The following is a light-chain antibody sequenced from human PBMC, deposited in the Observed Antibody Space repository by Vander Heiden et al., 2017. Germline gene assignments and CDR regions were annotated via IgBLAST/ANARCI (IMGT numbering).Light chain of an antibody. Sequence: SYELRQPPTVSVAPGQTARITCSGDALPKQYAYWYQQKPGQAPVLLIYKDSERPSGIPERFSGSSSGTTVTLTISGVQAEDEADYYCQSTDSSDTYVVFAGGTKLTVL. V-gene: IGLV3-25*03. CDR2: KDS. J-gene: IGLJ2*01. CDR1: ALPKQY. CDR3: QSTDSSDTYVV.